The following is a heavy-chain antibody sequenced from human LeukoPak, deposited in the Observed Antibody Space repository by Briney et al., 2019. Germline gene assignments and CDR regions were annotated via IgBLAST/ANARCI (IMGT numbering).Heavy chain of an antibody. CDR3: ARDHDYGGNLFWFDP. V-gene: IGHV4-4*07. D-gene: IGHD4-23*01. J-gene: IGHJ5*02. CDR1: GGSISSYY. CDR2: IYTSGST. Sequence: SETLSLTCAVSGGSISSYYRSWIRQPAGKGLEWIGRIYTSGSTNYNPSLKSRVTMSVDTSKNQFSLKLSSVTAADTAVYYCARDHDYGGNLFWFDPWGQGTLVTVSS.